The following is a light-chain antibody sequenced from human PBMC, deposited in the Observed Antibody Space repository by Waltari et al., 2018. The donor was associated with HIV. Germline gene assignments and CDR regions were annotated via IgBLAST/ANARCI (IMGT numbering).Light chain of an antibody. CDR3: ATWDDSLNGPV. CDR2: SND. CDR1: SSNIGSNT. J-gene: IGLJ2*01. V-gene: IGLV1-44*01. Sequence: QSVLTQPPSASGTPGQRATISCSGSSSNIGSNTVNWYQQLPGTAPKLLIYSNDQRPSGVPDRFSGSKSGTSASLAISGLQSDGEADYYCATWDDSLNGPVFGGGTKLTVL.